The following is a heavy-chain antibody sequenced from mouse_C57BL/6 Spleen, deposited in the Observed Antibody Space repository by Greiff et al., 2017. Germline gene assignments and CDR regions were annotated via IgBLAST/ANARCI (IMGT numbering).Heavy chain of an antibody. CDR1: GFTFSSYA. D-gene: IGHD1-1*01. Sequence: EVKVVESGGGLVKPGGSLKLSCAASGFTFSSYAMSWVRQTPEKRLEWVATISDGGSYTYYPDNVKGRFTISRDNAKNNLYLQMSQLKSEDTAMYYGALALDYYGSSYGAMDDWGQGTSVTVSS. CDR2: ISDGGSYT. V-gene: IGHV5-4*03. CDR3: ALALDYYGSSYGAMDD. J-gene: IGHJ4*01.